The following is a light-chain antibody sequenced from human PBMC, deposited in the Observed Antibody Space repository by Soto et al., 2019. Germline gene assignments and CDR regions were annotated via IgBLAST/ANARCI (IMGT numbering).Light chain of an antibody. CDR1: SSDGGGNNY. J-gene: IGLJ2*01. V-gene: IGLV2-14*01. CDR2: DVS. CDR3: SSYTITNSGV. Sequence: QSVLTQPASVSGSPGQSITISCTGTSSDGGGNNYVSWYQQHPGKAPKLMIYDVSNRPSGVSNRFSGSKSGNTASLTISGLQAEDEADYYCSSYTITNSGVFGGGTQLTVL.